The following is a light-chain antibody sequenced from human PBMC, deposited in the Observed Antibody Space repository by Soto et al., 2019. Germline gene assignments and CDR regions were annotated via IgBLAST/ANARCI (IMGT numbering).Light chain of an antibody. Sequence: QSALTQPPSVSGSPGQSVTISCTGTSSDVGRYNRVSWFQQPPGTAPKLLIYEVTNRPSGVPDRFSGSRSGNTASLTISGLQAEDEGDYYCCSFTGTVTHVFGTGTRSPS. CDR2: EVT. J-gene: IGLJ1*01. CDR1: SSDVGRYNR. V-gene: IGLV2-18*02. CDR3: CSFTGTVTHV.